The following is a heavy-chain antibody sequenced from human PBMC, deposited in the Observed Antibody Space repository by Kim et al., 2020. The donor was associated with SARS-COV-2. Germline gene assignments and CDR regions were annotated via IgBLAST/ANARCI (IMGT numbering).Heavy chain of an antibody. J-gene: IGHJ4*02. CDR2: INPNSGGT. V-gene: IGHV1-2*02. D-gene: IGHD3-22*01. Sequence: ASVKVSCKASGYTFTGYYMHWVRQAPGQGLEWMGWINPNSGGTNYAQKFQGRVTMTRDTSISTAYMDLNRLRSDDTAVYYCARLEGGHYYDVGYWGQGTLVTVSS. CDR3: ARLEGGHYYDVGY. CDR1: GYTFTGYY.